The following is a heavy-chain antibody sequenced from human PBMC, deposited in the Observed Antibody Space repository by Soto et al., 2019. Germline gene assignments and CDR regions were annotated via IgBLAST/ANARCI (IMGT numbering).Heavy chain of an antibody. J-gene: IGHJ4*02. D-gene: IGHD3-10*01. Sequence: QVRLVQSGAEVKKPGASVKVSCKASGYTFTSYGISWVRQAPGQGLEWMGWISAYNGHTDYAQQLQGRVTNTTATTTSKAYMELSSLRADDTGVYYCSSSGLDYWGQGTLVTVSS. CDR2: ISAYNGHT. CDR1: GYTFTSYG. V-gene: IGHV1-18*01. CDR3: SSSGLDY.